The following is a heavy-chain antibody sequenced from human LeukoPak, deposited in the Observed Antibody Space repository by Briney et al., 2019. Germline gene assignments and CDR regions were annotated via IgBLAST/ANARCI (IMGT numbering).Heavy chain of an antibody. D-gene: IGHD2-21*01. Sequence: PSETLSLXCAVYGGSFSSYYWSWIRQPPGKGLEWIGEINHSGSTNYNPSLKSRVTISVDTSKNQFSLKLTSVTAADTAVYYCATTYCGGDCYLGVMSFDPWGQGTLVTVSS. CDR2: INHSGST. V-gene: IGHV4-34*01. CDR1: GGSFSSYY. CDR3: ATTYCGGDCYLGVMSFDP. J-gene: IGHJ5*02.